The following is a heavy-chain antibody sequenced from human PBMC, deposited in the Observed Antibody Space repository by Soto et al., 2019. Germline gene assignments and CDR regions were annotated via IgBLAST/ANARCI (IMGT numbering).Heavy chain of an antibody. Sequence: GGSLRLSCAASGFTFSSYGMHWVRQAPGKGLEWVAVIWYDGSNKYYADSVKGRFTISRDNSKNTLYLQMNSLRAEDTAVYYCARDGGCSGGSCYFYYYYYYMDVWGKGTTVTVSS. CDR1: GFTFSSYG. CDR3: ARDGGCSGGSCYFYYYYYYMDV. J-gene: IGHJ6*03. D-gene: IGHD2-15*01. CDR2: IWYDGSNK. V-gene: IGHV3-33*01.